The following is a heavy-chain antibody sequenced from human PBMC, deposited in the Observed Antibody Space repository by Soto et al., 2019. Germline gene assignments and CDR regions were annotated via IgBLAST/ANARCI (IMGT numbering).Heavy chain of an antibody. CDR3: ARDIMGCSSGSCYELFQH. V-gene: IGHV4-59*01. J-gene: IGHJ1*01. D-gene: IGHD2-15*01. Sequence: PSEPLSLTCTVSGASISDYYWTWVRQPPGKGLEWIGYIYYSGRTNYNPSLKSRVTVSVDTSKNQFSLRLSSVTAADTAMYYCARDIMGCSSGSCYELFQHWGQGTLVTVSS. CDR2: IYYSGRT. CDR1: GASISDYY.